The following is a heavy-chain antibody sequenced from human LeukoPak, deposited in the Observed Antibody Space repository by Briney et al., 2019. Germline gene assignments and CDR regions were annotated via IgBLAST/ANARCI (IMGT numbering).Heavy chain of an antibody. Sequence: GASVKVSCKASGYTFTSYYMHWVRQAPGQGLEWMGIINPSGGSTRYAQKFQGRVTMTRDMSTSTVYMELSSLRSEDTAVYYCARGSITMIVVVRDAFDIWGQGTMVTVSS. J-gene: IGHJ3*02. V-gene: IGHV1-46*01. CDR3: ARGSITMIVVVRDAFDI. CDR2: INPSGGST. CDR1: GYTFTSYY. D-gene: IGHD3-22*01.